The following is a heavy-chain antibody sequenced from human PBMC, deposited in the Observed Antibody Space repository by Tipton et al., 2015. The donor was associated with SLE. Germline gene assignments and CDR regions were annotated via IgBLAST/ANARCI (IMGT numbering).Heavy chain of an antibody. CDR3: ARDRVLIVVVEGAISEGMDV. D-gene: IGHD2-2*01. CDR2: ISYDGSNK. J-gene: IGHJ6*02. CDR1: GFTFSSYA. V-gene: IGHV3-30-3*01. Sequence: RSLRLSCAASGFTFSSYAMHWVRQAPGKGLEWVAVISYDGSNKYYADSVKGRFTISRDNSKNTLYLQMNSLRAEDTAVYYCARDRVLIVVVEGAISEGMDVWGQGTTVTVSS.